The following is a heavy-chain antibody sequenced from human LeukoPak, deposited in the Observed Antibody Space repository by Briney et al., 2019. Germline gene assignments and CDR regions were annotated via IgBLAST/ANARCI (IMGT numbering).Heavy chain of an antibody. J-gene: IGHJ4*02. CDR3: ARVTRHPGVYYFDY. CDR1: GGSISVTNYY. D-gene: IGHD1-14*01. Sequence: PSETLSLTCTVSGGSISVTNYYWSWIRQPPGKGLEWIGHTSYSGSTNYNPSLKSRVTISVDTSKNQFSLKLSSVTAADTAVYYCARVTRHPGVYYFDYWGQGTLVTVSS. V-gene: IGHV4-61*01. CDR2: TSYSGST.